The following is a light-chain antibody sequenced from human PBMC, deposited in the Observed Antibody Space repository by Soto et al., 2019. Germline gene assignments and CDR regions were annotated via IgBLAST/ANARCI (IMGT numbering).Light chain of an antibody. Sequence: QSVLTQPPSASGSPGQSGTISCTGSSSDVGGYNYVSWYQQQPGKAPKLMIYEVSKRPSGVPDRLSGYKSGNTASLTVSGLQAEDEADYYCSSYGGSNTVVFGGGTKLTVL. CDR1: SSDVGGYNY. CDR2: EVS. CDR3: SSYGGSNTVV. J-gene: IGLJ2*01. V-gene: IGLV2-8*01.